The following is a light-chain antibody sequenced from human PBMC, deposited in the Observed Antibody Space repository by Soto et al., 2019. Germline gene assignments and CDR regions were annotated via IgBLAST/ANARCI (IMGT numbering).Light chain of an antibody. CDR1: SSDVGGYNY. J-gene: IGLJ2*01. Sequence: QSVLTQPRSVSGSPGQSVTISCTGTSSDVGGYNYVSWYQQHPGKAPKLMIYDVSKRPSGVPDRFSGSKSGNTASLTISGLQAEDEADYYCCSYASSYPWVFGGGTKLTVL. V-gene: IGLV2-11*01. CDR3: CSYASSYPWV. CDR2: DVS.